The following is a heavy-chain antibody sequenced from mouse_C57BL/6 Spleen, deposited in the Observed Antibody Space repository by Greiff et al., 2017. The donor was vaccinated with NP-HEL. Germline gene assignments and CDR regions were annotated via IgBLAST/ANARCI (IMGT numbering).Heavy chain of an antibody. CDR1: GYTFTSYW. V-gene: IGHV1-64*01. CDR3: AKEHYGSRPWFAY. CDR2: IHPNSGST. D-gene: IGHD1-1*01. Sequence: QVQLQQPGAELVKPGASVKLSCKASGYTFTSYWMHWVKQRPGQGLEWIGMIHPNSGSTNYNVKFKSKATLTVDKSSSTAYMQLSSLTSEDSAVYYCAKEHYGSRPWFAYWGQGTLVTVSA. J-gene: IGHJ3*01.